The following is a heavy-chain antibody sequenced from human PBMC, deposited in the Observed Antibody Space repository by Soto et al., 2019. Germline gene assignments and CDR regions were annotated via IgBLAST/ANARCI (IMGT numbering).Heavy chain of an antibody. CDR1: GFTFSRYA. CDR3: ARSRNGAVPDSINF. V-gene: IGHV3-30-3*01. J-gene: IGHJ4*02. Sequence: QVHLVESGGGVVQPGGSLRLSCAAFGFTFSRYAMHWIRQAPGEGLEWVAVISRDGSSKYYGDSVKGRFTVSRDNSNNTLYLSMTSLRPDDTAVFYCARSRNGAVPDSINFWGQGTLVTVSS. D-gene: IGHD2-8*01. CDR2: ISRDGSSK.